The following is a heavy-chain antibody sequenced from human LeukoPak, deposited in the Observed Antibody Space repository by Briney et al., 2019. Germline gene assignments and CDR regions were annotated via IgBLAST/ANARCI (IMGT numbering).Heavy chain of an antibody. J-gene: IGHJ4*02. CDR2: INHSGST. Sequence: PSETLSLTCTVSGGSISSYYWSWIRQPPGKGLEWIGEINHSGSTNYNPSLKSRVTISVDTSKNQFSLKLSSVTAADTAVYYCARRISPGNNIVVVPAARAPIDYFDYWGQGTLVTVSS. D-gene: IGHD2-2*01. V-gene: IGHV4-34*01. CDR3: ARRISPGNNIVVVPAARAPIDYFDY. CDR1: GGSISSYY.